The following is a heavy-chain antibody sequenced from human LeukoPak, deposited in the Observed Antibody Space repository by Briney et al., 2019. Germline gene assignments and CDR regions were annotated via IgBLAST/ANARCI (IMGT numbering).Heavy chain of an antibody. CDR2: IYYSGST. Sequence: PSETLSLTCTFSGGSFSPYYWSWIRQPPGKGLEWIGYIYYSGSTNYNPSLKSRVTISVDTSKNQFSLKLSSVTAADTAVYYCARAYNGAFDIWGQGTMVTVSS. J-gene: IGHJ3*02. CDR3: ARAYNGAFDI. V-gene: IGHV4-59*01. CDR1: GGSFSPYY. D-gene: IGHD1-14*01.